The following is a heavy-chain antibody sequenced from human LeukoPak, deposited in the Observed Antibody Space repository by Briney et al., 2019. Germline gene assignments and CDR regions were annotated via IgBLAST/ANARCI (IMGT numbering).Heavy chain of an antibody. CDR3: ASTYRAAARLAYYGMDV. CDR1: GDSVSSNSAA. D-gene: IGHD6-6*01. J-gene: IGHJ6*02. Sequence: SQTLSLTCAISGDSVSSNSAAWNWIRQPPSRGLEWLGRTYYRSKWYSDYAVSVKSRITINADTSKNQFSLQLNSVTPGDTAVYYCASTYRAAARLAYYGMDVWGQGTTVAVSS. V-gene: IGHV6-1*01. CDR2: TYYRSKWYS.